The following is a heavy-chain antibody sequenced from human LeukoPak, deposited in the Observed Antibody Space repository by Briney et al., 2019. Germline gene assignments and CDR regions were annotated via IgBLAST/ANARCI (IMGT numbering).Heavy chain of an antibody. CDR1: GYSISSGYY. V-gene: IGHV4-38-2*02. J-gene: IGHJ6*03. CDR2: IYHSGST. D-gene: IGHD1-26*01. Sequence: SETLSLTCTVSGYSISSGYYWGWIRQPPGKGLEWIGSIYHSGSTYYNPSLKRRVTISVDTSKNQFSLKLSSVTAADTAVYYCARDHAGATGYYYMDVWGKGTTVTVSS. CDR3: ARDHAGATGYYYMDV.